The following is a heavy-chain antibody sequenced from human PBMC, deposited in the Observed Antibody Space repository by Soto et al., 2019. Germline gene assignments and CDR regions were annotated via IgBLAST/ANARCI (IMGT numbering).Heavy chain of an antibody. Sequence: HVQLVQSGGELKKPGASVKVSCNTSGYTFNTYFITWVRQAPGQGLEWMGWISPHNGNTNYAEKFQGRVTTTADTITKTASREMRNLSIDDPAVYYCARDTGNSFDYWGQGTPVTVSS. D-gene: IGHD3-9*01. J-gene: IGHJ4*02. CDR1: GYTFNTYF. CDR3: ARDTGNSFDY. CDR2: ISPHNGNT. V-gene: IGHV1-18*01.